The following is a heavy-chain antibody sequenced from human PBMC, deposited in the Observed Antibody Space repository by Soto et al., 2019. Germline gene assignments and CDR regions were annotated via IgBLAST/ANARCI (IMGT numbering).Heavy chain of an antibody. CDR3: ARVNPYYYDTGNAFEI. D-gene: IGHD3-22*01. Sequence: LSLTFTVSGGSISSYYWSWIRQPPGKGLEWIGYIYYSGSTNYNPSLKSRVTISVDTSKNQFSLKLSSVTAADTAVYYCARVNPYYYDTGNAFEIWGQGKMVTV. V-gene: IGHV4-59*01. J-gene: IGHJ3*02. CDR2: IYYSGST. CDR1: GGSISSYY.